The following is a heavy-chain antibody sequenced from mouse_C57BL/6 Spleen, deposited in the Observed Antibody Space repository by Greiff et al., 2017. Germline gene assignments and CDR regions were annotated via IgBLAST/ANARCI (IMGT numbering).Heavy chain of an antibody. CDR3: ASYYGSSFYYAMDY. V-gene: IGHV1-82*01. CDR2: IYPGDGDT. CDR1: GYAFSSSW. D-gene: IGHD1-1*01. Sequence: ESGPELVKPGASVKISCKASGYAFSSSWMNWVKQRPGKGLEWIGRIYPGDGDTNYNGKFKGKATLTADKSSSTAYMQLSSLTSEDSAVYFCASYYGSSFYYAMDYWGQGTSVTVSS. J-gene: IGHJ4*01.